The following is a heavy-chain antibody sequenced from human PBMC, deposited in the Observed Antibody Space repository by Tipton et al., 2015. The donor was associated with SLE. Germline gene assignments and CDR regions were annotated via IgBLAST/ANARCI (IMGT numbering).Heavy chain of an antibody. D-gene: IGHD6-13*01. V-gene: IGHV4-34*01. CDR2: INHSGST. J-gene: IGHJ3*01. Sequence: LRLSCAVYGGSFSAYYWSWIRQPPGKGLEWIGEINHSGSTNYNPSLKSRVTISVDTSKNQFSLKLTSVTAADTAVYYCARGPGITAPPNWGQGTMVTVSS. CDR1: GGSFSAYY. CDR3: ARGPGITAPPN.